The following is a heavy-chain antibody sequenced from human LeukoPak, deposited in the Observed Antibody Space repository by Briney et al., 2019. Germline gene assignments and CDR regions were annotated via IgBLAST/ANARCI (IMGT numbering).Heavy chain of an antibody. Sequence: SGGSLRLSCAASGFTFSSYSMNWVRQAPGKGLEWVSYISSSSSTIYYADSVKGRFTISRDNSKNTLYLQMNSLRAEDTAVYYCAKDIERNDYGDYVGFDYWGQGTLVTVSS. J-gene: IGHJ4*02. CDR3: AKDIERNDYGDYVGFDY. CDR2: ISSSSSTI. V-gene: IGHV3-48*01. CDR1: GFTFSSYS. D-gene: IGHD4-17*01.